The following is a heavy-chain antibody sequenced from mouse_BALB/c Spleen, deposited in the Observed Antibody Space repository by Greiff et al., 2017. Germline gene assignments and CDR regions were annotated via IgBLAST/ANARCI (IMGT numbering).Heavy chain of an antibody. D-gene: IGHD2-3*01. CDR1: GYTFTSYV. CDR2: INPYNDGT. J-gene: IGHJ3*01. Sequence: VQLQQSGPELVKPGASVKMSCKASGYTFTSYVMHWVKQKPGQGLEWIGYINPYNDGTKYNEKFKGKATLTSDKSSSTAYMELSSLTSEDPAVYYCAMGDGYYPFADWGQGTLVTVSA. CDR3: AMGDGYYPFAD. V-gene: IGHV1-14*01.